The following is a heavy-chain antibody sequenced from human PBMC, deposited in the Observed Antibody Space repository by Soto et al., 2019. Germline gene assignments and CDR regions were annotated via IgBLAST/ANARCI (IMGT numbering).Heavy chain of an antibody. CDR1: GGTLSDHG. CDR2: TIPVFNTA. CDR3: ARGVYGSGNYYTGPSAFDI. J-gene: IGHJ3*02. D-gene: IGHD3-10*01. Sequence: QVQLEQSGAEVKKPGSSVKISCKASGGTLSDHGVSWLRQAPGQGLEGVGGTIPVFNTAKYAPKFQGRVTIAADKSPHIAYMDLGSLRSDDTAFYYCARGVYGSGNYYTGPSAFDIWGQGTLVIVSS. V-gene: IGHV1-69*06.